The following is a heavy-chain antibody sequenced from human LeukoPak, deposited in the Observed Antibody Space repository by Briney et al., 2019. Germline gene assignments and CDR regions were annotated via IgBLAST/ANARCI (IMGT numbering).Heavy chain of an antibody. Sequence: GGSLRLSCAASGFTFSSYTMNWVRQAPGKGLEWVSGISGSGRSTYYADSVKGRFTISRDNSKNTLYLQMNSLRAEDTAVYYCAKLLLTGYYSDYWGQGTLVTVSS. J-gene: IGHJ4*02. CDR2: ISGSGRST. CDR1: GFTFSSYT. D-gene: IGHD3-9*01. V-gene: IGHV3-23*01. CDR3: AKLLLTGYYSDY.